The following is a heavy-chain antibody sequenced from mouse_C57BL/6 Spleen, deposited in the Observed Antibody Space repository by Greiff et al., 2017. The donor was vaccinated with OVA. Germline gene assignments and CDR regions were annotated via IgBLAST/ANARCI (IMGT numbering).Heavy chain of an antibody. Sequence: EVHLVESGGGLVKPGGSLKLSCAASGFTFSSYAMSWVRQTPEKRLEWVATISDGGSYTYYPDNVKGRFTISRDNAKNNLYLQMSHLKSEDTAMYYCARLFITSFEDWGQGTLVTVSA. J-gene: IGHJ3*01. D-gene: IGHD1-1*01. CDR2: ISDGGSYT. V-gene: IGHV5-4*01. CDR1: GFTFSSYA. CDR3: ARLFITSFED.